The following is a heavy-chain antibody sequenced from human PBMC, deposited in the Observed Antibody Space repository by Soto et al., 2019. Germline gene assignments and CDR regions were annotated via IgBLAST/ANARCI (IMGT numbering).Heavy chain of an antibody. CDR2: HHSDST. CDR3: ATYTVGAGGRGY. CDR1: GGSMRGQH. J-gene: IGHJ4*02. V-gene: IGHV4-4*09. Sequence: QVQLQESGPGLVKPSETLSLTCTVSGGSMRGQHWSWIRQPPGKGLEWIGHHSDSTNYNPSLRSRLTISTDPSKNQFSLKLSSVTAADTAVYYCATYTVGAGGRGYWGQGTLVTLSS. D-gene: IGHD3-16*01.